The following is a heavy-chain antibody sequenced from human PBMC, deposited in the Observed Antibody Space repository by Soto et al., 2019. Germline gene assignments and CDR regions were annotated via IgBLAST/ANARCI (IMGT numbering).Heavy chain of an antibody. D-gene: IGHD3-10*01. J-gene: IGHJ4*02. CDR1: GGSISSGDYY. V-gene: IGHV4-30-4*01. CDR3: ASVGGFGATTIDY. CDR2: IYYSGST. Sequence: QVQLQESGPGLVKPSQTLSLTCTVSGGSISSGDYYWSWIRQPPGKGLEWIGYIYYSGSTYYNPSLKSGVNISVDTYKNQFSMKLSSVTAADTAVYYCASVGGFGATTIDYWGQGTLVTVSS.